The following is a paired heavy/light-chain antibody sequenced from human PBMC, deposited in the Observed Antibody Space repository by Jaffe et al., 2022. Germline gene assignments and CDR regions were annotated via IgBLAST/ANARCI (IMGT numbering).Heavy chain of an antibody. CDR3: AKDPDCSSTSCYANYYYYYMDV. J-gene: IGHJ6*03. Sequence: QVQLVESGGGVVQPGGSLRLSCAASGFTFSSYGMHWVRQAPGKGLEWVAFIRYDGSNKYYADSVKGRFTISRDNSKNTLYLQMNSLRAEDTAVYYCAKDPDCSSTSCYANYYYYYMDVWGKGTTVTVSS. V-gene: IGHV3-30*02. CDR1: GFTFSSYG. CDR2: IRYDGSNK. D-gene: IGHD2-2*01.
Light chain of an antibody. CDR2: RNN. CDR3: AAWDDSLSGPRWV. Sequence: QSVLTQPPSASGTPGQRVTISCSGSSSNIGSNYVYWYQQLPGTAPKLLIYRNNQRPSGVPDRFSGSKSGTSASLAISGLRSEDEADYYCAAWDDSLSGPRWVFGGGTKLTVL. V-gene: IGLV1-47*01. CDR1: SSNIGSNY. J-gene: IGLJ3*02.